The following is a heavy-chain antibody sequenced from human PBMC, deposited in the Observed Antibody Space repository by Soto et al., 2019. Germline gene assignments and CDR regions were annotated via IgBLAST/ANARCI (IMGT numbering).Heavy chain of an antibody. D-gene: IGHD4-17*01. CDR2: SIPIFGTA. CDR3: ARDTPVGSMSYDYYYYSGMDV. Sequence: QVQLVQSGAEVKKPGSSVKVSCKASGGTFSSYAISWVRQAPVQGLEWMGGSIPIFGTANYAQKFQGRVTITADESTSTAYMELSSLRSEDTAVYYCARDTPVGSMSYDYYYYSGMDVWGQGTTVTVSS. V-gene: IGHV1-69*01. J-gene: IGHJ6*02. CDR1: GGTFSSYA.